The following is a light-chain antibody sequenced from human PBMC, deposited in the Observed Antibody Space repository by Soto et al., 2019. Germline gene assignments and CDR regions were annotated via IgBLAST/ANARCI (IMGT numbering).Light chain of an antibody. CDR3: HQYNSWST. J-gene: IGKJ1*01. Sequence: EIVLTQSPATLSLSPGERATLSCRASQSVSSNLAWYQQKPGQAPRLLIYDASKRATDIPPRFSGGGSGTEFTLTISSLQSEDFAVYHCHQYNSWSTFGQGTKVDNK. V-gene: IGKV3-15*01. CDR2: DAS. CDR1: QSVSSN.